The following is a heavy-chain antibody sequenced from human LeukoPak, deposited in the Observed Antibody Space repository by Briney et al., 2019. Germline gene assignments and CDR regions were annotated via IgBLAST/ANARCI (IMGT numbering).Heavy chain of an antibody. CDR3: ARDPIFYDFWSGHFGPYYYYMDV. D-gene: IGHD3-3*01. J-gene: IGHJ6*03. CDR2: ISAYNGNT. CDR1: GYTFTRYG. V-gene: IGHV1-18*04. Sequence: ASVKVSCKASGYTFTRYGISWVRQAPGQGLEWMGWISAYNGNTNYAQKLQGRVTMTTDTSTSTAYMELRSLRSDDTAVYYCARDPIFYDFWSGHFGPYYYYMDVWGKGTTVTVSS.